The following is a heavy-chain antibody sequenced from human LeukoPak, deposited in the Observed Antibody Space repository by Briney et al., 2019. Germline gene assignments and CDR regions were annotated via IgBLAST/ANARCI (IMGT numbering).Heavy chain of an antibody. CDR3: AKEDYRVGAYAFDI. V-gene: IGHV3-48*04. D-gene: IGHD4/OR15-4a*01. CDR1: GFTFSSYS. CDR2: ISSSSSTI. Sequence: TGGSLRLSCAASGFTFSSYSMNWVRQAPGKGLEWVSYISSSSSTIYYADSVKGRFTISRDNAKNSLYLQMNSLRAEDTAVYYCAKEDYRVGAYAFDIWGQGTMVTVSS. J-gene: IGHJ3*02.